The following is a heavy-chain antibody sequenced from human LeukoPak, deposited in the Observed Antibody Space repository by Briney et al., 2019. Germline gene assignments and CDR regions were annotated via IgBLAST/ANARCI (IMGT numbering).Heavy chain of an antibody. CDR2: IAYDGGT. CDR3: ARHLQGWNYFDY. Sequence: SETLSLTCSVSSGSISSSGYYWGWIRQPPGEGLEWIATIAYDGGTWYNPSLKSRVTISIDTSKNQFSLKLSSVTAADTAVYYCARHLQGWNYFDYWGQGTLVPVSS. V-gene: IGHV4-39*01. D-gene: IGHD6-19*01. CDR1: SGSISSSGYY. J-gene: IGHJ4*02.